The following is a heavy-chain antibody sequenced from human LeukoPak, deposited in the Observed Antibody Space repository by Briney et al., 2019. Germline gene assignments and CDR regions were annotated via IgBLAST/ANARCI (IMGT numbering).Heavy chain of an antibody. CDR1: GFTFDDYA. J-gene: IGHJ4*02. CDR2: ISWNSGSI. CDR3: AKASGSYRDTPFDY. D-gene: IGHD1-26*01. Sequence: PGGSLRLSCAASGFTFDDYAMHWVRQAPGKGLEWVSGISWNSGSIGYADSVKGRFTISRDNAKNSLYLQMNSLRAEDTALYYCAKASGSYRDTPFDYWGQGTLVTVSS. V-gene: IGHV3-9*01.